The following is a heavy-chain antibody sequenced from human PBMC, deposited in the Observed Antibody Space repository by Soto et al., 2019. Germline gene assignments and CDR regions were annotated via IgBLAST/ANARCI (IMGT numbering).Heavy chain of an antibody. J-gene: IGHJ5*02. CDR1: GFTFSSYW. Sequence: PGGSLRLSCEASGFTFSSYWMSWVRQAPGKGLEWVANVRQDGSQKYLVDSVKGRFTISRDNAKNQFSLKLSSVTAADTAVYYCARLQLWLSRNWFDPWGQGTLVTVSS. D-gene: IGHD5-18*01. CDR2: VRQDGSQK. CDR3: ARLQLWLSRNWFDP. V-gene: IGHV3-7*01.